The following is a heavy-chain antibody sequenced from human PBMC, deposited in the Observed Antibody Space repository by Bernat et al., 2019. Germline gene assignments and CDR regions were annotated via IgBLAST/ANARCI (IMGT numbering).Heavy chain of an antibody. V-gene: IGHV3-15*01. D-gene: IGHD3-10*01. CDR2: IKSKTDGGTT. CDR3: TKVFGETNAFHI. CDR1: GFTFTFTNAW. J-gene: IGHJ3*02. Sequence: EVELVESGGGFINPGGSLRLSCTASGFTFTFTNAWMSWVRQAPGKGLEWVGRIKSKTDGGTTDYTSSVRGRFTISRDDSKNTLYLEMNSLKTEDTAVYYCTKVFGETNAFHIWGQGTLVAVSS.